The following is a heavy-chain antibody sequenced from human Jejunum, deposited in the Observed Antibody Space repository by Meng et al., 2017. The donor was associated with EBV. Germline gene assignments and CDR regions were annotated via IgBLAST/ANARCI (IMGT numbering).Heavy chain of an antibody. Sequence: QVQWVGLGGGLVQPGMSLGLSCAASGFTFSSYAMQWGRQAPGKGLEWVALISYDGSNKYYADSVKGRFTISRDSSKNTLFLQMNSLRAEDTAVYYCVREIRGYYSAYWGQGALVTVSS. D-gene: IGHD3-3*01. CDR1: GFTFSSYA. CDR2: ISYDGSNK. CDR3: VREIRGYYSAY. V-gene: IGHV3-30-3*01. J-gene: IGHJ4*02.